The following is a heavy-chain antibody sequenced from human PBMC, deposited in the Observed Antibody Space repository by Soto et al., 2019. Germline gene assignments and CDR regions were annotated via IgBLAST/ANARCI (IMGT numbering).Heavy chain of an antibody. D-gene: IGHD1-26*01. CDR1: GYTFTSYD. CDR2: MHPNSGNT. Sequence: QVQLVQSGAEVKKPGASVKVSCKASGYTFTSYDIYWVRQATGQGLEWMGWMHPNSGNTGYAKKFQGRVTMTRNTSITTADMELSSLTSEDTAVYYCARGLSYRQDWGQGTLVTVSS. J-gene: IGHJ4*02. CDR3: ARGLSYRQD. V-gene: IGHV1-8*01.